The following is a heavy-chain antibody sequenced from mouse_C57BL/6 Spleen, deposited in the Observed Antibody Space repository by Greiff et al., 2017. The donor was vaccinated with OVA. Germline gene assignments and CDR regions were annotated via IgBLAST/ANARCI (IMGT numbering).Heavy chain of an antibody. Sequence: QVQLQQPGAELVMPGASVKLSCKASGYTFTSYWMHWVKQRPGQGLEWIGEIDPSDSYTNYNQKFKGKSTLTVDKSSSTAYMQLSSLTSEDSAVYYCARSYDGFYCDYWGQGTTLTVSS. CDR3: ARSYDGFYCDY. CDR2: IDPSDSYT. J-gene: IGHJ2*01. D-gene: IGHD2-3*01. CDR1: GYTFTSYW. V-gene: IGHV1-69*01.